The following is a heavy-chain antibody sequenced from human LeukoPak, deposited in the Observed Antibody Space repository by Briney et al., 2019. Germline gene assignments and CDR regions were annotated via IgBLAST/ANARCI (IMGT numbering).Heavy chain of an antibody. CDR1: GGSFSGYY. CDR2: IYHSGST. D-gene: IGHD3-3*01. CDR3: ARGSGWFDP. J-gene: IGHJ5*02. V-gene: IGHV4-34*01. Sequence: SEKVSLTCAVYGGSFSGYYWSWSRQPPGKGLEWIGEIYHSGSTNYNPSLKSRVTISVDTSKNQFSLKLSSVTAADTAVYYCARGSGWFDPWDQGTLATVTS.